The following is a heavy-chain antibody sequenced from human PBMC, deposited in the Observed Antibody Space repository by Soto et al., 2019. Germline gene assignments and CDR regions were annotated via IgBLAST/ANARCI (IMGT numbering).Heavy chain of an antibody. CDR1: GFTFSSYS. Sequence: PGGSLRLSCAASGFTFSSYSMNWVRQAPGKGLEWVSSISSSSSYIYYADSVKGRFTISRDNSKNTLYLQVNSLRAEDTAVYYCARDIGSSGSGSVDYWGQGTLVTVSS. CDR3: ARDIGSSGSGSVDY. V-gene: IGHV3-21*04. CDR2: ISSSSSYI. D-gene: IGHD3-22*01. J-gene: IGHJ4*02.